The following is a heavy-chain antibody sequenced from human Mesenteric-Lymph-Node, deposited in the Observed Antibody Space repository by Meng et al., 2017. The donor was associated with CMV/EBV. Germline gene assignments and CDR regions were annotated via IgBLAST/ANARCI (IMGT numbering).Heavy chain of an antibody. Sequence: SETLSLTCTVSGGSISSSSYYWGWIRQPPGKGLEWIGSIYYSGSTYYNPSLKSRVTISVDTSKNQFSLKLSSVTAADTAVYYCARGRGLRFLEWLLPPYYYYGMDVWGQGTTVTVSS. V-gene: IGHV4-39*07. CDR1: GGSISSSSYY. J-gene: IGHJ6*02. CDR3: ARGRGLRFLEWLLPPYYYYGMDV. CDR2: IYYSGST. D-gene: IGHD3-3*01.